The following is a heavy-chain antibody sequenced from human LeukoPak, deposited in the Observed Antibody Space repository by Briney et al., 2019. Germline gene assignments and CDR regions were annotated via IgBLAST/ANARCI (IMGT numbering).Heavy chain of an antibody. CDR2: IYYSGST. J-gene: IGHJ4*02. D-gene: IGHD3-10*01. CDR3: AGGYGSGSYFFY. CDR1: GGSISSYY. Sequence: SETLSLTCTVSGGSISSYYWSWIRQPPGKGLEWIGYIYYSGSTNYNPSLKSRVTISVDTSKNQFSLKLSSVTAADTAVYYCAGGYGSGSYFFYWGQGTLVTVSS. V-gene: IGHV4-59*01.